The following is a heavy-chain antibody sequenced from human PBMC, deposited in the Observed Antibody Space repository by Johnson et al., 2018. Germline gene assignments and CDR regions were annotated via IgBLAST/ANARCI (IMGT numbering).Heavy chain of an antibody. Sequence: QVQLVESGAEVKKPGASVEVSCKASGYTFASYDINWVRQATRQGLEWMGWMNANSGNTGYAQKFQGRVTMTRNTPIGTAYMELSSLRSDDTAVYYCARGFRDSSGKEYFQHWGQGTVITVSS. CDR3: ARGFRDSSGKEYFQH. J-gene: IGHJ1*01. CDR2: MNANSGNT. CDR1: GYTFASYD. V-gene: IGHV1-8*01. D-gene: IGHD3-22*01.